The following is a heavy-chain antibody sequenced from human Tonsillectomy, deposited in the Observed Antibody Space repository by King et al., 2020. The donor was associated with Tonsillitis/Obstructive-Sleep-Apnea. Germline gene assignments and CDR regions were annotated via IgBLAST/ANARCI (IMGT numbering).Heavy chain of an antibody. CDR2: ISAYNGNT. CDR1: GYTFTRYG. V-gene: IGHV1-18*01. Sequence: QLVQSGAEVKKPGASVKVSCKASGYTFTRYGISWVRQAPGQGLEWMGWISAYNGNTNYAQKLQGRVTMTTDTSTSTAYMELRSLRSDDTAVYYCAREDSPYDLWSGSTNIYFEYWGQGTLVTVSS. D-gene: IGHD3-3*01. J-gene: IGHJ4*02. CDR3: AREDSPYDLWSGSTNIYFEY.